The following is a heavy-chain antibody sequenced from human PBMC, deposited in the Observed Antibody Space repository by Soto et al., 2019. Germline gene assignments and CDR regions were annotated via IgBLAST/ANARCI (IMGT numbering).Heavy chain of an antibody. CDR1: GGSISSYY. D-gene: IGHD4-17*01. CDR3: ARHETLHGDYDC. Sequence: QVQLQESGPGLVKPSETLSLTCTVSGGSISSYYWSWIRQPPGKGLEWIGYSYYSGSTNYNPSLKSRVTISVDTSKNQFSLKLSSVTAADTAVYYCARHETLHGDYDCWGQGTLVTVSS. V-gene: IGHV4-59*08. J-gene: IGHJ4*02. CDR2: SYYSGST.